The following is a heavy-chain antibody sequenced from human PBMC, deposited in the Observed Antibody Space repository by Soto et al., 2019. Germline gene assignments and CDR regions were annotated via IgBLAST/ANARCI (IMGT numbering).Heavy chain of an antibody. V-gene: IGHV4-59*01. D-gene: IGHD3-22*01. CDR2: IYYSGST. CDR1: GGSISSYY. J-gene: IGHJ5*02. CDR3: ATSKVTYYYDSSGSVGQFDP. Sequence: SETLSLTSTVSGGSISSYYWSWIRQPPEKRQEWIWYIYYSGSTNYNSSLKSRVTISVDSSKNQFSLKLSSVSAADTAVFYCATSKVTYYYDSSGSVGQFDPWGQGTLVTVS.